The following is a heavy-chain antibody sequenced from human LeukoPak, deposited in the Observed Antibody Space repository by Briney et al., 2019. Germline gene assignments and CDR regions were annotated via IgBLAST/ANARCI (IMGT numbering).Heavy chain of an antibody. CDR3: ARHIRSIAAAGLGGWFDP. CDR2: IYTSGCT. D-gene: IGHD6-13*01. V-gene: IGHV4-4*09. CDR1: GGSISSYY. Sequence: SETLSLTCTVSGGSISSYYWSWIRQPPGKGLEWIGYIYTSGCTNYNPSLKSRVTISVDTSKNQFSLKLSSVTAADTAVYYCARHIRSIAAAGLGGWFDPWGQGTLVTVSS. J-gene: IGHJ5*02.